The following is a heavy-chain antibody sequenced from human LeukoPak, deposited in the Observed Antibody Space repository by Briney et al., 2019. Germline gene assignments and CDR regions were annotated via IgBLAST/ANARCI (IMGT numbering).Heavy chain of an antibody. CDR2: IYYSGST. J-gene: IGHJ4*02. CDR3: ARSYGSGGRFDY. CDR1: GGSISSYY. D-gene: IGHD3-10*01. Sequence: PSETLSLTCTVSGGSISSYYWSWIRQPPGKGLEWIGYIYYSGSTNYNPSLKSRVTISVDTSKNQFSLKLSSVTAADTVVYYCARSYGSGGRFDYWGQGTLVTVSS. V-gene: IGHV4-59*01.